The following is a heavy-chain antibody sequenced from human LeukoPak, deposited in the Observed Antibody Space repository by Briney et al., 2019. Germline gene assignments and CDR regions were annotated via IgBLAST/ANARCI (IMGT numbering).Heavy chain of an antibody. V-gene: IGHV3-15*01. CDR2: IKSKTDGGPT. Sequence: GGSLRLSCAASGFTFSDAWMNWVRQAPGKGLEWIGRIKSKTDGGPTDYAAPVKGRFTISRDDSKNTLYLQMNSLKTEDTAVYYCTTETSGDYGYFDYWGQGTLVTVSS. CDR3: TTETSGDYGYFDY. D-gene: IGHD4-17*01. J-gene: IGHJ4*02. CDR1: GFTFSDAW.